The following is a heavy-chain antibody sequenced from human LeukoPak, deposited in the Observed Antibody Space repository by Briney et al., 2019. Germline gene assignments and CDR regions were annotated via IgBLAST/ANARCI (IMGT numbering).Heavy chain of an antibody. CDR3: AKKGESLDYYYMDV. CDR1: GFTFSSYA. J-gene: IGHJ6*02. Sequence: GGSLRLSCAAPGFTFSSYAMSWVRQAPGKGLEWVSGISGSGGRTYYADSVKGRFTISRDNSKNTVHVQMNSLRAEDTAVYYCAKKGESLDYYYMDVWGQGTTVTVSS. D-gene: IGHD3-10*01. V-gene: IGHV3-23*01. CDR2: ISGSGGRT.